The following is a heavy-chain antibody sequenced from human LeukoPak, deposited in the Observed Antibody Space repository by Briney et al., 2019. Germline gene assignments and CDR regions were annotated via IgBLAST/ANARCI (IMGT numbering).Heavy chain of an antibody. CDR2: IRYDGNNK. V-gene: IGHV3-30*02. J-gene: IGHJ6*03. CDR3: AKAIYYYYYMDV. Sequence: GGSLRLSCAASGFTFSSYGMHWVRQAPGKGLEWVAFIRYDGNNKYYPDSVKGRFTISRDNSKNTLYLQMNSLRAEDTAMYYCAKAIYYYYYMDVWGKGTTVTVSS. CDR1: GFTFSSYG.